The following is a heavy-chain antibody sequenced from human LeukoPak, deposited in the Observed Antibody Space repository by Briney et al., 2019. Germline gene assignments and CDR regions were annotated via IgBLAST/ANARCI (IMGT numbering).Heavy chain of an antibody. CDR3: ARSIDYFDY. D-gene: IGHD2-15*01. V-gene: IGHV3-23*01. Sequence: PGGSLRLSCVASGFIFDNYVMTWVRQAPGKGLEWVSGIGGSGFSTYYSDSVKGRFTISRDNSKNTLYLQMNSLRAEDTAVYYCARSIDYFDYWGQGTLVTVSS. CDR2: IGGSGFST. CDR1: GFIFDNYV. J-gene: IGHJ4*02.